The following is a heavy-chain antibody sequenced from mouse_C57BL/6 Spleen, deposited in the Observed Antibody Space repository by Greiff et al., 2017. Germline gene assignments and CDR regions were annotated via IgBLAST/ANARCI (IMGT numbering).Heavy chain of an antibody. J-gene: IGHJ2*01. D-gene: IGHD1-1*01. Sequence: QVQLQQSGPELVKPGASVKISCKASGYTFTDYYINWVKQRPGPGLEWVGWIYPGSGNTKYNEKVKGKATLTVEKYSSTAYMQISSLTSEGSAVYFCARSGDYGRGVFDYWGQGTTLTVSS. V-gene: IGHV1-84*01. CDR3: ARSGDYGRGVFDY. CDR1: GYTFTDYY. CDR2: IYPGSGNT.